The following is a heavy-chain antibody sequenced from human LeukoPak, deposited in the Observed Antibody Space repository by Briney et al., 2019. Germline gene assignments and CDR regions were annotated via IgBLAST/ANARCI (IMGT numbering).Heavy chain of an antibody. CDR2: IYTSGST. Sequence: SETLSLTCTVSGGSISSYYWSWIRQPAGKGLEWIGRIYTSGSTNYNPSLKSRVTMSLDASKNQFSLELNSVTPADTAVYYCARGGNYWPQWWFDPWGRGTLVSVSS. CDR1: GGSISSYY. J-gene: IGHJ5*02. V-gene: IGHV4-4*07. D-gene: IGHD1-26*01. CDR3: ARGGNYWPQWWFDP.